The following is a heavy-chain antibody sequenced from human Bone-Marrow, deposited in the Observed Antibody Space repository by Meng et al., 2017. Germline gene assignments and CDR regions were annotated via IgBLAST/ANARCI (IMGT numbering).Heavy chain of an antibody. V-gene: IGHV1-69*13. D-gene: IGHD3-3*01. J-gene: IGHJ6*02. CDR3: ACAAWSNYYYYYSMDV. Sequence: SVKVSCKASGGTFSSYAISWVRQAPGQGLEWMGGIIPIFGTANYAQKSQGSVTITADESTSTDYTELSRLRSEKTAVYCCACAAWSNYYYYYSMDVWGQGTTVTVSS. CDR2: IIPIFGTA. CDR1: GGTFSSYA.